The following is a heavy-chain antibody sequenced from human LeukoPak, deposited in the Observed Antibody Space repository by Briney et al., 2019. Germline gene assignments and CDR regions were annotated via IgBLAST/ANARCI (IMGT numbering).Heavy chain of an antibody. D-gene: IGHD5-12*01. CDR1: GFTFSSYS. J-gene: IGHJ4*02. CDR2: ISSSSSYI. Sequence: GGSLRLSCVASGFTFSSYSMNWVRQAPGKGLEWVSSISSSSSYIYYADSVKGRFTISRDNAKNSLYLQMNSLRAEDTAVYYCARDLRVATNHFDYWGQGTLVTVSS. V-gene: IGHV3-21*01. CDR3: ARDLRVATNHFDY.